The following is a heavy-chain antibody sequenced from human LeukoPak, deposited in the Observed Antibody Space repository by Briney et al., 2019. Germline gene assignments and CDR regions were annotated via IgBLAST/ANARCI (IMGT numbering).Heavy chain of an antibody. V-gene: IGHV3-53*01. J-gene: IGHJ4*02. CDR1: GFTVSRNY. Sequence: GGSLRLSCAASGFTVSRNYMTWVRQAPGKGLEWVSVLYSDNTTFYADSVKGRFTISRDNSKNTLYLQMNSLRADDTAIYFCARYTDYYDPFDYWGQGTLVTVSS. CDR2: LYSDNTT. D-gene: IGHD3-16*01. CDR3: ARYTDYYDPFDY.